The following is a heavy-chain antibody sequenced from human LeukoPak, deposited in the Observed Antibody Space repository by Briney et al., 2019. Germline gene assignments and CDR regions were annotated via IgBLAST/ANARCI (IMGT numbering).Heavy chain of an antibody. V-gene: IGHV1-69*13. Sequence: SVKVSCKASGYTFTSYYMHWVRQAPGQGLEWMGGIIPIFGTANYAQKFQGRVTITADESTSTAYMELSSLRSEDTAVYYCAIVDTAIGGWGQGTLVTVSS. CDR3: AIVDTAIGG. CDR2: IIPIFGTA. D-gene: IGHD5-18*01. CDR1: GYTFTSYY. J-gene: IGHJ4*02.